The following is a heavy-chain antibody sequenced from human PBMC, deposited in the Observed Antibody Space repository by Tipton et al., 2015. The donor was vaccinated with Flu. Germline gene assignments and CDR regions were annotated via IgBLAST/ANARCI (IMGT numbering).Heavy chain of an antibody. Sequence: TLSLTCAVYGGSFSGYYWSWIRQPPGKGLEWIGEINHGASTNYNPSLKSRVTISVDTSKNQFSLKLSSVTAADTAVYYCARNSAEYYYNYYMDVWGKGTTVTVSS. V-gene: IGHV4-34*01. CDR2: INHGAST. CDR3: ARNSAEYYYNYYMDV. D-gene: IGHD1-26*01. J-gene: IGHJ6*03. CDR1: GGSFSGYY.